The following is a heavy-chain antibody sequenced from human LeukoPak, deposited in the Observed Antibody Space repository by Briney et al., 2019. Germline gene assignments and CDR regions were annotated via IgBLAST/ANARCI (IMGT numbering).Heavy chain of an antibody. CDR2: ISYDGSNK. CDR1: GFTFSTYA. J-gene: IGHJ5*02. CDR3: ARDEYYYGSGSTPYH. Sequence: GSLRLSCAASGFTFSTYAMHWVRQAPGKGLEWVALISYDGSNKYYADSVKGRFTISRDNSKNTLYLQMNSLRAEDTAVYYCARDEYYYGSGSTPYHCGQGTLVTVSS. V-gene: IGHV3-30-3*01. D-gene: IGHD3-10*01.